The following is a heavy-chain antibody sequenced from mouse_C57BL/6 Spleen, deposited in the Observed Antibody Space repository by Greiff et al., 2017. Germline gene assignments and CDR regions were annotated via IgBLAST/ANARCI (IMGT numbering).Heavy chain of an antibody. Sequence: QVKLQQSGAELVKPGASVKISCKASGYAFSSYWMNWVKQRPGKGLEWIGQIYPGDGDTNYNGKFKGKATLTADKSSSPAYMQLSSLTSEDSAVYFCARDYYGNYFDYWGQGTTLTVSS. CDR3: ARDYYGNYFDY. CDR2: IYPGDGDT. J-gene: IGHJ2*01. D-gene: IGHD1-1*01. CDR1: GYAFSSYW. V-gene: IGHV1-80*01.